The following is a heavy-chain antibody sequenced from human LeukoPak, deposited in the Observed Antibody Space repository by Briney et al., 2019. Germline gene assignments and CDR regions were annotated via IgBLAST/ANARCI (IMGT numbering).Heavy chain of an antibody. Sequence: SETLSLTCTVSGGSISGGGYYWSWIRQHPGKGLEWIGYIYYSGSTYYNPSLKSRVTISVDTSKNQFSLKLSSVTAADAAVYYCARGGLVARAFDIWGQGTMVTVSS. D-gene: IGHD5-12*01. J-gene: IGHJ3*02. CDR2: IYYSGST. V-gene: IGHV4-31*03. CDR1: GGSISGGGYY. CDR3: ARGGLVARAFDI.